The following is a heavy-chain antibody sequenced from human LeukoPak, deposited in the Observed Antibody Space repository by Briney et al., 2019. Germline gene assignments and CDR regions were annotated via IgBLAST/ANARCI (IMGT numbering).Heavy chain of an antibody. CDR3: ARDYSGGGGAFDI. J-gene: IGHJ3*02. CDR2: INWKGGST. Sequence: PGGSLRLSCAASGFTFDEYGMSWVRQAPGKGLEWVAGINWKGGSTAYADSVKGRFTISRDNAKNSLYLQMISLRAEEPALYYCARDYSGGGGAFDIWGQGTMVTVSS. V-gene: IGHV3-20*04. CDR1: GFTFDEYG. D-gene: IGHD4-23*01.